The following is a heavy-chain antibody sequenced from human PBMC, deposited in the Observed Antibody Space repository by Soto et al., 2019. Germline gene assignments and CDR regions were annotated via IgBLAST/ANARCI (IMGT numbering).Heavy chain of an antibody. CDR2: ISGSGGST. CDR3: AKDLGVSRFLERLLLFHY. CDR1: GFTFSSYA. Sequence: GGSLRLSCAASGFTFSSYAMSWVRQAPGKGLEWVSAISGSGGSTYYADSVRGRFTISRDNSKNTLYLQMNSLRAEDTAVYYCAKDLGVSRFLERLLLFHYWGQGTLVTVSS. D-gene: IGHD3-3*01. V-gene: IGHV3-23*01. J-gene: IGHJ4*02.